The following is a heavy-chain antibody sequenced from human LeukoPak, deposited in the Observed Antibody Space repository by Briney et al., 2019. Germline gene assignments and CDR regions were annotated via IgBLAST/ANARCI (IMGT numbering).Heavy chain of an antibody. D-gene: IGHD5-12*01. J-gene: IGHJ4*02. V-gene: IGHV1-46*03. CDR2: INPSGGST. Sequence: GASVKVSCKASGYTFTRYYMHWVRQAPGQGLEWMGIINPSGGSTSYAQKFQGRVTMTRDTSTSTVYMELSSLRSEDTAVYYCASPIVATSALDYWGQGTLVTVSS. CDR3: ASPIVATSALDY. CDR1: GYTFTRYY.